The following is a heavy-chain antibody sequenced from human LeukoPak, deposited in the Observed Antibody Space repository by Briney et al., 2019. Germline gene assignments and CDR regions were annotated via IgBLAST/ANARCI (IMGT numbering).Heavy chain of an antibody. D-gene: IGHD6-13*01. V-gene: IGHV3-23*01. J-gene: IGHJ4*02. CDR2: LSGSDGST. CDR3: AKDYSSSWQDYLDY. Sequence: GGSLRLSCAASGFTFNSYGMTWVRQAPGKGLEWVSGLSGSDGSTYYADSVKGRFTISRDNSKNTLYLQMNSLRAEDTAVYYCAKDYSSSWQDYLDYWGQGTLVTVSS. CDR1: GFTFNSYG.